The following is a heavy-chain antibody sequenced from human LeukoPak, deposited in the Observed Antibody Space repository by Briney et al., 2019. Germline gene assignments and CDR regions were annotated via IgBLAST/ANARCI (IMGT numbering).Heavy chain of an antibody. Sequence: PGGSLRLSCVASGFTFSTYWMNWVRQAPGKGLVWVSRINGDGSRTTYADSVKGRFTISRDNAKNTLYLQVNSLRAEDTAVYYCARLREGDYHFDYWGQGTLVTVSS. CDR1: GFTFSTYW. J-gene: IGHJ4*02. CDR2: INGDGSRT. D-gene: IGHD4-17*01. CDR3: ARLREGDYHFDY. V-gene: IGHV3-74*01.